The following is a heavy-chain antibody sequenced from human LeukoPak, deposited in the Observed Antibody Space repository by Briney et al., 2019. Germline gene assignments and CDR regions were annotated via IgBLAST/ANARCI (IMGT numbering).Heavy chain of an antibody. J-gene: IGHJ4*02. CDR2: QDGSEP. D-gene: IGHD3-10*01. CDR1: GFTFSRYW. V-gene: IGHV3-7*03. Sequence: GESLRLSCAASGFTFSRYWMKQDGSEPYYVDSVKGRFTISRDNAKNSLHLQMNSLRAEDAAVFYCARMDYYTSGTYTYPNFDYWGQGTLVTVSS. CDR3: ARMDYYTSGTYTYPNFDY.